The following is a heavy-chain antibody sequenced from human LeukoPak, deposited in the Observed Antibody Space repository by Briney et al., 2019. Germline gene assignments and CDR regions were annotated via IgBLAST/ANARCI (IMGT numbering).Heavy chain of an antibody. CDR1: GFTFDNYG. CDR2: ISWNGGSK. D-gene: IGHD3-10*01. J-gene: IGHJ4*02. CDR3: ARDSSASSMVRGVLGY. Sequence: GGSLRLSCAVSGFTFDNYGMSWVRQAPGKGLEWVSGISWNGGSKGYADSVKGRFTISRDNAKNSLYLQMSSLRAEGTAVYYCARDSSASSMVRGVLGYWGQGTLVTVSS. V-gene: IGHV3-20*04.